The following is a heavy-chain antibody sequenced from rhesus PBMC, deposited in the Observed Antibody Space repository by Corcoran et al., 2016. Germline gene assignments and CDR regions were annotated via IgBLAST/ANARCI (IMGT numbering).Heavy chain of an antibody. J-gene: IGHJ1*01. CDR2: IYGSVGSN. CDR1: GYPISSGYY. V-gene: IGHV4S14*01. CDR3: ARLYSNYAEYFEF. D-gene: IGHD4-23*01. Sequence: QVQLQESGPGLVKPSETLSLTTAVSGYPISSGYYWGWFRPPPGKGLEWIGSIYGSVGSNYLNPSLKRRVTLSVDTSKNQFSLKLSSVTAADTAVYYCARLYSNYAEYFEFWGQGALVTVSS.